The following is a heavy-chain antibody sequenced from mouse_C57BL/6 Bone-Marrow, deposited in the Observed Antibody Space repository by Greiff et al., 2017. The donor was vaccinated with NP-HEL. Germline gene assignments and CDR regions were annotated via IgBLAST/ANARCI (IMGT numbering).Heavy chain of an antibody. CDR2: IHPNSGST. CDR1: GYTFTSYW. J-gene: IGHJ3*01. V-gene: IGHV1-64*01. CDR3: ARSGDYSNYDCAY. D-gene: IGHD2-5*01. Sequence: VQLQQPGAELVKPGASVKLSCKASGYTFTSYWMHWVKQRPGQGLEWIGMIHPNSGSTNYNEKFKSKATLPVDKSSSTAYMQLSSLTSEDSAVYYCARSGDYSNYDCAYWGQGTLVTVSA.